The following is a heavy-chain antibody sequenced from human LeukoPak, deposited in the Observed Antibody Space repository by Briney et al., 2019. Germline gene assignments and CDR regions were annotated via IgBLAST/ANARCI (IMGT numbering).Heavy chain of an antibody. J-gene: IGHJ4*02. V-gene: IGHV4-31*11. CDR3: ARERSAAIRYFDY. D-gene: IGHD2-2*02. CDR2: IYYSGST. CDR1: GGSISSGGYY. Sequence: PSQTLSLTCVVSGGSISSGGYYWSWIRQHPGKGLEWIGYIYYSGSTYYNPSLKSRVTISVDTSKNQFSLKLSSVTAADTAVYYCARERSAAIRYFDYWGQGTLVTVSS.